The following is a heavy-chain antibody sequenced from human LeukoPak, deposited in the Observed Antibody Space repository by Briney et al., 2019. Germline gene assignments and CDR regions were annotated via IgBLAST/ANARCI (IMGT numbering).Heavy chain of an antibody. V-gene: IGHV1-2*06. Sequence: ASVKVSCKASGYTFTGYYMHWVRQAPGQGLEWMGRINPNSGGTNYAQKFQGRVTMTRDTSISTAYMELSRLRSDDTAVYYCAVLEDSSRVQDAFDIWGQGTMVTVSS. J-gene: IGHJ3*02. CDR2: INPNSGGT. D-gene: IGHD1-1*01. CDR3: AVLEDSSRVQDAFDI. CDR1: GYTFTGYY.